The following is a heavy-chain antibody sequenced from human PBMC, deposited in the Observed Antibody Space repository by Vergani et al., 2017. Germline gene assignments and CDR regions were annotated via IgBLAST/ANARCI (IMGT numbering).Heavy chain of an antibody. CDR2: ISFDGTNE. D-gene: IGHD2-2*02. V-gene: IGHV3-30-3*01. J-gene: IGHJ4*02. CDR3: VRDRGLWAGGRCYTEAWDY. Sequence: QVQLLESGGGVVQPGTPLRLSCVVSGFALNRHAMYWVRQAPGKGLEWVVGISFDGTNEYYPDPVKGRLTISRDIAKNTLYLQVRSLRLEDTGVYHCVRDRGLWAGGRCYTEAWDYWGQGTPVTVSS. CDR1: GFALNRHA.